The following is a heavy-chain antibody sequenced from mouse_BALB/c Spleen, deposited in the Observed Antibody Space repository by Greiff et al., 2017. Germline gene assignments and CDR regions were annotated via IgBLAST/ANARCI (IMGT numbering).Heavy chain of an antibody. V-gene: IGHV2-2*02. D-gene: IGHD1-1*01. CDR2: IWSGGST. Sequence: VQGVESGPGLVQPSQSLSITCTVSGFSLTSYGVHWVRQSPGKGLEWLGVIWSGGSTDYNAAFISRLSISKDNSKSQVFFKMNSLQANDTAIYYCARNIYSEGYAMDYWGQGTSVTVSS. CDR3: ARNIYSEGYAMDY. CDR1: GFSLTSYG. J-gene: IGHJ4*01.